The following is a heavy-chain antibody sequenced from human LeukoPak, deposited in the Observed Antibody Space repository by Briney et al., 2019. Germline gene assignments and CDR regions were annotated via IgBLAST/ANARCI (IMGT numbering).Heavy chain of an antibody. J-gene: IGHJ4*02. CDR3: ARRSKGYGGYALDY. CDR2: IYSGGST. Sequence: GGSLRLSCAASGFTVSSNYMSWVRQAPGKGLGWVSVIYSGGSTYYADSVKGRFTISRDNSKNTLYLQMNSLRAEDTAVYYCARRSKGYGGYALDYWGQGTLVTVSS. V-gene: IGHV3-66*01. CDR1: GFTVSSNY. D-gene: IGHD5-12*01.